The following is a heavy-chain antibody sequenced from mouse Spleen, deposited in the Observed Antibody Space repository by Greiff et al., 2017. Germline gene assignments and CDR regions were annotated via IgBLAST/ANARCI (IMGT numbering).Heavy chain of an antibody. CDR1: GYTFTSYW. D-gene: IGHD2-10*01. CDR3: ARGGSYYGNYDWFAY. Sequence: QVQLQQPGAELVKPGASVKMSCKASGYTFTSYWITWVKQRPGQGLEWIGDIYPGSGSTNYNEKFKSKATLTVDTSSSTAYMQLSSLTSEDSAVYYCARGGSYYGNYDWFAYWGQGTLVTVSA. V-gene: IGHV1-55*01. CDR2: IYPGSGST. J-gene: IGHJ3*01.